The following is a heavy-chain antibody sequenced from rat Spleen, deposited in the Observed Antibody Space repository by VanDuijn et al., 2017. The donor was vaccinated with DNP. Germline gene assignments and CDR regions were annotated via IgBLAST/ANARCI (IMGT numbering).Heavy chain of an antibody. V-gene: IGHV5-27*01. CDR2: ITNSGGST. D-gene: IGHD1-4*01. CDR3: TTRSGWFAY. J-gene: IGHJ3*01. CDR1: GFTFSNYD. Sequence: EVQLVESGGGLVQPGRSLKLSCAASGFTFSNYDMAWVRQAPTKGLEWVASITNSGGSTYYRDSVKGRFTISRDNAKSTLYLQMDSLRSEDTATYYCTTRSGWFAYWGQGTLVTVSS.